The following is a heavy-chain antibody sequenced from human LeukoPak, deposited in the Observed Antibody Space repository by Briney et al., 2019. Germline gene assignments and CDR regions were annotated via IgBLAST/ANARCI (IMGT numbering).Heavy chain of an antibody. CDR3: ACGGVDP. J-gene: IGHJ3*01. Sequence: PGGSLRLSWAASGSIVSSDYMSWVRQVPGNGLDWVANINQDGSEKYDIDSVKGRFSISRDNAKDSWFLEMNSLRDDGTGVYDCACGGVDPWGQGIMVTVSS. CDR1: GSIVSSDY. CDR2: INQDGSEK. V-gene: IGHV3-7*01. D-gene: IGHD2-21*01.